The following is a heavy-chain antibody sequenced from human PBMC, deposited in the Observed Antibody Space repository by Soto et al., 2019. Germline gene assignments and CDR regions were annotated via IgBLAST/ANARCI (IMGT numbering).Heavy chain of an antibody. CDR3: AKDMSRAVAGPRLSVAYGMDV. V-gene: IGHV3-30*18. J-gene: IGHJ6*02. Sequence: GGSLRLSCAASGFTFSSYGMHWVRQAPGKGLEWVAVISYDGSNKYYADSVKGRFTISRDNSKNTLYLQMNSLRAEDTAVYYCAKDMSRAVAGPRLSVAYGMDVWGQGTTVTVSS. CDR1: GFTFSSYG. CDR2: ISYDGSNK. D-gene: IGHD6-19*01.